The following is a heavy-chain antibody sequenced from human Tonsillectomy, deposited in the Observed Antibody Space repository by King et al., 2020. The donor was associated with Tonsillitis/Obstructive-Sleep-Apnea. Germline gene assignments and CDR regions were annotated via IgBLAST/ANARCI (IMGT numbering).Heavy chain of an antibody. J-gene: IGHJ4*02. CDR2: ISGSGGST. Sequence: VQLVESGGGLVQPGGSLRLSCAASGFTFSSYAMSWVRQAPGRGREWVSAISGSGGSTYYADSVKGRFTISRDNSKITLYLQMNSLRAEDTAVYYCAKDPLEVPADFDYWGQGTLVTVSS. D-gene: IGHD2-2*01. V-gene: IGHV3-23*04. CDR3: AKDPLEVPADFDY. CDR1: GFTFSSYA.